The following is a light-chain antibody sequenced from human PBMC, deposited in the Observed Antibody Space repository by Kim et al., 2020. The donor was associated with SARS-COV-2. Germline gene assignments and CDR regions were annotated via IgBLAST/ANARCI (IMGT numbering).Light chain of an antibody. V-gene: IGLV1-44*01. CDR2: NDN. Sequence: GQRVSNTCSGSSSNIGGDTVTWYQQVPGTAPKRLIYNDNQRPSGVPDRFSGSKSGSSATLAISGLQSEDEADYYCAAWDDNVKGPVFGGGTQLTVL. CDR1: SSNIGGDT. J-gene: IGLJ2*01. CDR3: AAWDDNVKGPV.